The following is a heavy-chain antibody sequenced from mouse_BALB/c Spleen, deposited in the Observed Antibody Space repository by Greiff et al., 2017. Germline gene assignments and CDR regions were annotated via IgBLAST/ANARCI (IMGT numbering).Heavy chain of an antibody. Sequence: EVHLVESGGGLVKPGGSLKLSCAASGFTFSDYYMYWVRQTPEKRLEWVATISDGGSYTYYPDSVKGRFTISRDNAKNNLYLQMSSLKSEDTAMYYCARSGSITTVVASDWGQGTLVTVSA. D-gene: IGHD1-1*01. CDR3: ARSGSITTVVASD. CDR2: ISDGGSYT. CDR1: GFTFSDYY. V-gene: IGHV5-4*02. J-gene: IGHJ3*01.